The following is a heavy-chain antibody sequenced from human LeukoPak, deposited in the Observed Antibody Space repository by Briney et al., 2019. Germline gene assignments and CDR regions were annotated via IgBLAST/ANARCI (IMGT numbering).Heavy chain of an antibody. CDR3: ARDARSSSHYDF. CDR1: GDSIRSSY. CDR2: IYYSGGT. J-gene: IGHJ4*02. Sequence: SETLSLTCTVSGDSIRSSYWSWIRQPPGKGLEWIGYIYYSGGTNYNPSLKSRVTISADTSKNQFSLKLRSVTAADTAVYYCARDARSSSHYDFWGQGTPVTVSS. V-gene: IGHV4-59*01. D-gene: IGHD6-6*01.